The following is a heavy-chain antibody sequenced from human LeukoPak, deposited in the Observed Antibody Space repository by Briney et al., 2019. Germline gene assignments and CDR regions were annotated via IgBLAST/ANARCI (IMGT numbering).Heavy chain of an antibody. D-gene: IGHD3-3*01. CDR1: GFSFSSYN. Sequence: SGGSLRLSCEASGFSFSSYNMNWVRQAPGKGLEWVSYIRSSSSTIYYADSVKGRFTISRDNAKNSLYLQMNSLRAEDTAVYYCASSLEWLIYYFDYWGQGTLVTVSS. CDR2: IRSSSSTI. J-gene: IGHJ4*02. CDR3: ASSLEWLIYYFDY. V-gene: IGHV3-48*01.